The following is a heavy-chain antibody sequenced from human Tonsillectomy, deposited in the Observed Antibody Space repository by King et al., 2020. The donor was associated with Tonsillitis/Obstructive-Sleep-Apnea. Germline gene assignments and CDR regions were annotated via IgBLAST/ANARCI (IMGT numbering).Heavy chain of an antibody. CDR2: INPSGGST. Sequence: QLVQSGAEVKKPGASVKVSCKASGYTFIPYYIHWVRQAPGQGLEWMGIINPSGGSTSYAQKFQGRLTMTRDTSTSTVYMELNSLRSEDTAVYYCAREFGKSGGYRGQGT. CDR3: AREFGKSGGY. J-gene: IGHJ4*02. CDR1: GYTFIPYY. D-gene: IGHD3-16*01. V-gene: IGHV1-46*01.